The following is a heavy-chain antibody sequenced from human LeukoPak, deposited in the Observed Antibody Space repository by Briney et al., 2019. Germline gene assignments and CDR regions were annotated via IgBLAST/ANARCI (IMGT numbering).Heavy chain of an antibody. Sequence: SETLSLTCAVYGGSFSGYYWSWIRQPPGKGLEWIGSIYHSGTTYSGSTYYNPSLKSRVTISLDTSKNQFSLKVGSMTAADTAVYYCARAGGYGLIDYWGQGTMVTVSS. V-gene: IGHV4-34*01. J-gene: IGHJ4*02. CDR2: IYHSGTTYSGST. D-gene: IGHD5-18*01. CDR1: GGSFSGYY. CDR3: ARAGGYGLIDY.